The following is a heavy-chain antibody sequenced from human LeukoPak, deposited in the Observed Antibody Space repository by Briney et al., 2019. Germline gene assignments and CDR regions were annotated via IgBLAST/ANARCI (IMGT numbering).Heavy chain of an antibody. Sequence: SETLSLTCAVYGGSFSGYYWSWIRQPPGKGLEWIGEINHSGSTNYNPSLKSRVTISVDTSKNQFSLKLSSVTAADTAVYYCARRGYGSGRNWFDPWGQGTLVTVSS. J-gene: IGHJ5*02. CDR3: ARRGYGSGRNWFDP. CDR1: GGSFSGYY. D-gene: IGHD3-10*01. CDR2: INHSGST. V-gene: IGHV4-34*01.